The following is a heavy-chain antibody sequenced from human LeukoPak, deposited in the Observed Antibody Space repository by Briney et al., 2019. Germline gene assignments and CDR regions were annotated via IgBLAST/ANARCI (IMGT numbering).Heavy chain of an antibody. CDR1: GGTFSSYA. CDR2: IIPIFGTA. CDR3: AREFYDILTGYYHRFDY. J-gene: IGHJ4*02. V-gene: IGHV1-69*13. Sequence: SVKVSFKASGGTFSSYAISWVRQAPGQGLEWMGGIIPIFGTANYAQKFQGRVTITADESTSTAYMELSSLRSEDTAVYYCAREFYDILTGYYHRFDYWGQGTLVTVSS. D-gene: IGHD3-9*01.